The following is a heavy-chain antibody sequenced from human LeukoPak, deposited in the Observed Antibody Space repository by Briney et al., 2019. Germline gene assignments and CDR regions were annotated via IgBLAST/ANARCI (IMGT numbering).Heavy chain of an antibody. D-gene: IGHD6-13*01. V-gene: IGHV3-49*04. J-gene: IGHJ4*02. CDR2: IRSKAYGGTT. CDR3: TRTSSWDLDY. Sequence: PGGSLRLSCTASGFTFGDYAMSWVRQAPGKGLEWVGFIRSKAYGGTTEYAASVKGRFTISRDDSKSIAYLQMNSLKTEDTAVYYCTRTSSWDLDYWGQGTLVTVSS. CDR1: GFTFGDYA.